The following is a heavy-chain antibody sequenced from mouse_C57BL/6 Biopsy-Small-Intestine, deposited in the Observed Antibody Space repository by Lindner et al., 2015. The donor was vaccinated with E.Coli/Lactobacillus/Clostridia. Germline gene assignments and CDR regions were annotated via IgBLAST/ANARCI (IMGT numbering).Heavy chain of an antibody. J-gene: IGHJ2*01. Sequence: VQLQESGAVLARPGASVKLSCKASGYTFISYGLSWVKQRPGQGLEWIGEIFPISGNAYYNERFKGKATLTADKSSSTAYMELRSLTSEDSAVYFCLRGDSCDFWGQGTTLTVSS. D-gene: IGHD2-13*01. V-gene: IGHV1-81*01. CDR3: LRGDSCDF. CDR1: GYTFISYG. CDR2: IFPISGNA.